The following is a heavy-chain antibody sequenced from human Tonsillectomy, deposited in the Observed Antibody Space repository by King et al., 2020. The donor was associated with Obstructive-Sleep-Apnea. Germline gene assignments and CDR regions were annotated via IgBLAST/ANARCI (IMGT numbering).Heavy chain of an antibody. J-gene: IGHJ4*02. Sequence: VQLVESGAEVKKPGESLKISCKGSGYSFTSNWIGWVRQMPGKGLEWMGIIYPDDSDTEYSPSFQGQVTISPDKSLKTAFLRWSSLRASDTAMYYCTLYDSSGHAPYWGQGTLVTVTS. D-gene: IGHD3-22*01. CDR2: IYPDDSDT. CDR1: GYSFTSNW. CDR3: TLYDSSGHAPY. V-gene: IGHV5-51*01.